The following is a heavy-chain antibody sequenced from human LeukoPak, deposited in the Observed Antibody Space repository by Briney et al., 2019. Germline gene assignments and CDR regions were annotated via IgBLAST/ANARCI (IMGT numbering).Heavy chain of an antibody. V-gene: IGHV3-9*03. CDR3: AKDVAARESYAFDI. CDR2: ISWNSGSI. Sequence: GGSLRLSCPASGFTFDDYAMHWVRQAPGKGLEWFSGISWNSGSIGYADSVKGRFTISRDNAKNSLYLQMNSLRAEDMALYYCAKDVAARESYAFDIWGQGTMVTVSS. CDR1: GFTFDDYA. D-gene: IGHD6-13*01. J-gene: IGHJ3*02.